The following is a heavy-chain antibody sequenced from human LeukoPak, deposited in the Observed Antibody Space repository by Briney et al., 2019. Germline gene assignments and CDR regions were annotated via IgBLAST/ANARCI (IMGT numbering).Heavy chain of an antibody. V-gene: IGHV6-1*01. CDR1: GDSASSDSAA. CDR2: TYFRSKWYY. D-gene: IGHD1-26*01. CDR3: ARDPVGGSTIFDS. J-gene: IGHJ4*02. Sequence: SQTLSLTFAVSGDSASSDSAAWNWIRQSPSRCLEWLARTYFRSKWYYDYALAVKGRITINPDTSKSQFSLQLNSVTPEDTAVYFCARDPVGGSTIFDSWGQGTLVTVSS.